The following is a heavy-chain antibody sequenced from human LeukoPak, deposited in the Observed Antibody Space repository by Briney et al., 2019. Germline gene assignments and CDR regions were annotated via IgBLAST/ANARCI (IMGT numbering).Heavy chain of an antibody. CDR2: INSDGSYT. CDR3: VRSGGY. Sequence: GGSLRLSCAASGFIFSNYWMHWVRQAPGKGLVWVSRINSDGSYTSYADSVKGRFTISRDNAKNSLCLQMNSLRAEDTAIYYCVRSGGYWGQGTLVTVSS. J-gene: IGHJ4*02. CDR1: GFIFSNYW. V-gene: IGHV3-74*01. D-gene: IGHD1-26*01.